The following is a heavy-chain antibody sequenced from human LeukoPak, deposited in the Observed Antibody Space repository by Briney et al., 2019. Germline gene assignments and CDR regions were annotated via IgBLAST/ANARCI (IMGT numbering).Heavy chain of an antibody. CDR2: IYHSGST. J-gene: IGHJ5*02. V-gene: IGHV4-4*09. CDR1: GGSISTYY. D-gene: IGHD6-6*01. CDR3: ARKYPDHWFDP. Sequence: SETLSLTCTVSGGSISTYYWNWIRQPPGKGLEWIGYIYHSGSTNYNPSLQSRVTISVDTSKNQFSLKLSSVTAADTAVYYCARKYPDHWFDPWGQGTLVTVSS.